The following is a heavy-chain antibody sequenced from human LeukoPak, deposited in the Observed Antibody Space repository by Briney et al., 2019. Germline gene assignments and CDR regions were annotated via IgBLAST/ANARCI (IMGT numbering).Heavy chain of an antibody. CDR2: INTKSGRT. V-gene: IGHV1-2*02. CDR3: ARADFIDAGPYLIGP. D-gene: IGHD3-3*01. CDR1: GYSFTDYY. J-gene: IGHJ5*02. Sequence: ASVKVSCKPSGYSFTDYYIHWVRQAPGQGLEWMGWINTKSGRTSSARKFQGRVTMTRDPSITTVYMDMAWLTSDDTVIYFCARADFIDAGPYLIGPWGQGTLVTVSS.